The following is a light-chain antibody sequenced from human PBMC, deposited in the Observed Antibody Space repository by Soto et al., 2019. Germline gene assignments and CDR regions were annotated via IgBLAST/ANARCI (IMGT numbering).Light chain of an antibody. CDR1: SSDVGGYNY. CDR2: EVS. CDR3: SSYAGSNEGV. Sequence: QSALTQPPSASGSPGQSVTISCTGTSSDVGGYNYVSWYQQYPGKAPKLMIYEVSKRPSGVPDRFSGSKSGNTASLTVSGLQGEDEADYYCSSYAGSNEGVFGTGTKLTVL. V-gene: IGLV2-8*01. J-gene: IGLJ1*01.